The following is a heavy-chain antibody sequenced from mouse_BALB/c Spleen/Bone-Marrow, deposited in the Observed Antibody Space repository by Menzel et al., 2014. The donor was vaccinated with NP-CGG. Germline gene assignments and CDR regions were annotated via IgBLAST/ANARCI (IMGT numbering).Heavy chain of an antibody. CDR1: GFSLTTYG. CDR3: ARVYYYAMDY. V-gene: IGHV2-9*02. CDR2: IWAGGST. J-gene: IGHJ4*01. Sequence: VKLVESGPGLVAPTQSLPITCTVSGFSLTTYGVHWVRQPPGKGLEWLGVIWAGGSTYYNSALMSRLSISKDNSKSQVFLKMNSLQTDDAAMYYCARVYYYAMDYWGQGTSVTVSS.